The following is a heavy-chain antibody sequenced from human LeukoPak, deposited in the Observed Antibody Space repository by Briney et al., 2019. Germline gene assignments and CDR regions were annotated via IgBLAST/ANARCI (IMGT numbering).Heavy chain of an antibody. CDR2: ISSSGSTT. CDR3: AKAVTTVKTYYYYYMDV. D-gene: IGHD4-11*01. J-gene: IGHJ6*03. Sequence: PGGSLRLSCAASGFTFSSYEMNWVRQAPGKVLEWVSYISSSGSTTYYADSVKGRFTISRDNSKNTLYLQMNSLRAEDTAVYYCAKAVTTVKTYYYYYMDVWGKGTTVTVSS. V-gene: IGHV3-48*03. CDR1: GFTFSSYE.